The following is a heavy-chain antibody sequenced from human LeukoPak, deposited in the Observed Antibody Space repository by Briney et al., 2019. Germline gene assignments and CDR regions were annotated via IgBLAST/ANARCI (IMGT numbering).Heavy chain of an antibody. CDR2: ISYDGSNK. J-gene: IGHJ4*02. Sequence: GRSLRLSCAASGFTFSSYGMHWVRQAPGKGLEWVAVISYDGSNKYYADSVKGRFTISRDNSKNTLYLQMNSLRAEDTAVYYCAKDGQDTLYYFDYWGQGTLVTVSS. CDR1: GFTFSSYG. D-gene: IGHD2-15*01. V-gene: IGHV3-30*18. CDR3: AKDGQDTLYYFDY.